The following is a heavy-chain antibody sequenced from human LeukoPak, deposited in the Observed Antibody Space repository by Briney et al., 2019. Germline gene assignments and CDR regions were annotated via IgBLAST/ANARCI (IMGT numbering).Heavy chain of an antibody. CDR1: GFTFSYYW. Sequence: GGSLRLSCAASGFTFSYYWMSWVRQAPGKGLEWVSAISGSGGSTYYADSVKGRFTISRDNSKNTLYLQMNSLRAEDTAVYYCAKGGSSPPSDGMDVWGQGTTVTVSS. V-gene: IGHV3-23*01. CDR2: ISGSGGST. J-gene: IGHJ6*02. D-gene: IGHD6-13*01. CDR3: AKGGSSPPSDGMDV.